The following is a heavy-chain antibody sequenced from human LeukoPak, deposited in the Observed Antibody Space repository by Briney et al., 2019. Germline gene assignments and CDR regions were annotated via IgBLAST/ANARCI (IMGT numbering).Heavy chain of an antibody. D-gene: IGHD3-10*01. CDR3: ARGIDTSLWFGEDYFDS. CDR1: GFTFGDYA. V-gene: IGHV3-7*01. J-gene: IGHJ4*02. Sequence: GGSLRLSCTASGFTFGDYAMSWVRQAPGKGLEWVANIKQDGSEKYYVASVKGRFTISRDNAKNSLYLQMNSLRAEDTAVYYCARGIDTSLWFGEDYFDSWGQGALVTASS. CDR2: IKQDGSEK.